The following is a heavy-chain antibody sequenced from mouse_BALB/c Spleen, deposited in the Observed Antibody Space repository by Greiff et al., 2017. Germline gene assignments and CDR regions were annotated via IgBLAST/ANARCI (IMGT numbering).Heavy chain of an antibody. CDR2: IDPANGNT. V-gene: IGHV14-3*02. CDR1: GFNIKDTY. J-gene: IGHJ4*01. D-gene: IGHD2-1*01. CDR3: AIGNPYAMDY. Sequence: VQLQQSGAELVKPGASVKLSCTASGFNIKDTYMHWVKQRPEQGLEWIGRIDPANGNTKYDPKFQGKATITADTSSNTAYLQLSSLTSEDTAVYYCAIGNPYAMDYWGQGTSVTVSS.